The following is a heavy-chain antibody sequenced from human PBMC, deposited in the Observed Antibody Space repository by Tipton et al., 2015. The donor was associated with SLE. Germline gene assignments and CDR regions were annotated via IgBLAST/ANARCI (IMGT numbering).Heavy chain of an antibody. J-gene: IGHJ4*02. V-gene: IGHV4-38-2*01. CDR3: ARCGGGGSCYYFDY. D-gene: IGHD2-15*01. CDR2: IHQSGGT. CDR1: GYSIGSGYY. Sequence: GLVKPSETLSLTCGVSGYSIGSGYYWGCVRQPPGKGLEWSGSIHQSGGTLYNPSLQSRVTMSLDTSKNQFSLRLSSATVADTAFYYCARCGGGGSCYYFDYWGQGTLVTVSS.